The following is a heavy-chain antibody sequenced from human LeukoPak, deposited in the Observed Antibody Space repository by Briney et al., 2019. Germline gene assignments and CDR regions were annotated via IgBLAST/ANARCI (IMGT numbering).Heavy chain of an antibody. CDR3: ATHEGPLSYYDMAS. Sequence: ASVMVSCKASGSSFIDYYIHWVRQAPGQGLEWIGWINLNSGGTKFAPKFQGRVTMTGGTSTSTAHLELATLRSDDTAIYYCATHEGPLSYYDMASWGKGTTVTVSS. CDR1: GSSFIDYY. CDR2: INLNSGGT. V-gene: IGHV1-2*02. J-gene: IGHJ6*03.